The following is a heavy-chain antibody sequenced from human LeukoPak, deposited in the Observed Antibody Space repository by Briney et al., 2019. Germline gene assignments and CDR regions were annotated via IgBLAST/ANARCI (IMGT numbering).Heavy chain of an antibody. CDR1: GGSFSGYY. CDR2: INHSGST. Sequence: SETLSLTCAVYGGSFSGYYWSWIRQPPGKGLEWIGEINHSGSTNYNPSLKSRVTISVVTSKNQFSLKLSSVTAADTAVYYCARATSYYDILTGYRELHNWGQGTMVTVSS. J-gene: IGHJ3*01. V-gene: IGHV4-34*01. D-gene: IGHD3-9*01. CDR3: ARATSYYDILTGYRELHN.